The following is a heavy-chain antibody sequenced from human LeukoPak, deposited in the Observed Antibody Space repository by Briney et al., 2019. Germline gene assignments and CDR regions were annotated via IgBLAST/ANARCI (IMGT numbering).Heavy chain of an antibody. Sequence: GGSLRLSCVASGFTFSDYAMSWVRQAPGKGLEWVAVISYDGSNKYYADSVKGRFTISRDNSKNTLYLQMNSLRAEDTAVYYCARLLWFGELSPDYWGQGTLVTVSS. D-gene: IGHD3-10*01. CDR1: GFTFSDYA. J-gene: IGHJ4*02. V-gene: IGHV3-30-3*01. CDR3: ARLLWFGELSPDY. CDR2: ISYDGSNK.